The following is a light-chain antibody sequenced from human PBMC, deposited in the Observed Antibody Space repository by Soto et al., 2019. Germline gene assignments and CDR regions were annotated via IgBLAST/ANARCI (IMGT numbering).Light chain of an antibody. V-gene: IGLV2-14*01. Sequence: QSVLTQPASVSGSPGQSLTISCTGTSSDVGGYNYVCWYQQHPGKAPKLIIYDVSSRPSGVSNRFSGSKSGNTASLSISGLQADDEADYYCSSYTTSSTVVFGGGTKLTVL. CDR3: SSYTTSSTVV. J-gene: IGLJ3*02. CDR1: SSDVGGYNY. CDR2: DVS.